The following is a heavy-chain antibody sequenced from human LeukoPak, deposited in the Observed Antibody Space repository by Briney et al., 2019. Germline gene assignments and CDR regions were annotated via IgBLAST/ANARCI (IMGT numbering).Heavy chain of an antibody. Sequence: GRSLRLSCAASGFTFSNYGMHWVRQAPGKGLEWVAVISYDGSSTYYADSVKGRFTISRDTYKNTLYLQMNSLRAEDTAVYSCAKDLTTMVPYGMGVWGQGTTVTVSS. CDR3: AKDLTTMVPYGMGV. D-gene: IGHD3-10*01. J-gene: IGHJ6*01. CDR1: GFTFSNYG. V-gene: IGHV3-30*18. CDR2: ISYDGSST.